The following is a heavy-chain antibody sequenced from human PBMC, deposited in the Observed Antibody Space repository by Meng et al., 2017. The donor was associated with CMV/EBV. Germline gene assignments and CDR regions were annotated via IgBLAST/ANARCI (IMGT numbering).Heavy chain of an antibody. CDR2: IGTAGDT. D-gene: IGHD3-22*01. V-gene: IGHV3-13*01. J-gene: IGHJ3*02. Sequence: GGSLRLSCAASGFTFSSYGMHWVRQATGKGLEWVSAIGTAGDTYYPGSVKGRFTISRENAKNSLYLQMNSLRAGDTAVYYCARGTPDITMIVPPVAFDIWGQGTMVTVSS. CDR1: GFTFSSYG. CDR3: ARGTPDITMIVPPVAFDI.